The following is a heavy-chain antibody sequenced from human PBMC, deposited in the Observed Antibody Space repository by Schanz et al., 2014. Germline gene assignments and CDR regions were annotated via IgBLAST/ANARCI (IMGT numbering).Heavy chain of an antibody. J-gene: IGHJ4*02. V-gene: IGHV4-31*03. Sequence: QVQLQESGPGLVKPSQTLSLTCTVSGDSISNPPYYWTWIRQHPGKGLEWIGYIFFSGATHQNPSLKSRISISIDTSKNQFSLDLTSVTAADTAVYYCARGGFWGSYYGRFDYWGQGALVTVSS. D-gene: IGHD1-26*01. CDR1: GDSISNPPYY. CDR3: ARGGFWGSYYGRFDY. CDR2: IFFSGAT.